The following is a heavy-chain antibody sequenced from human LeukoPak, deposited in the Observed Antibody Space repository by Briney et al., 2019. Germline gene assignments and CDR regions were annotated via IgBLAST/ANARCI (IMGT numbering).Heavy chain of an antibody. D-gene: IGHD6-13*01. CDR1: GGSISSGSYY. J-gene: IGHJ4*02. CDR3: ARDPYSSSWYFGCFDY. Sequence: SETLSLTCTVSGGSISSGSYYWSWIRQPAGKGLEWIGRIYTSGSTNYNPSLKSRVTISVDTSKNQFSLKLSSVTAADTAVYYCARDPYSSSWYFGCFDYWGQGTLVTVSS. V-gene: IGHV4-61*02. CDR2: IYTSGST.